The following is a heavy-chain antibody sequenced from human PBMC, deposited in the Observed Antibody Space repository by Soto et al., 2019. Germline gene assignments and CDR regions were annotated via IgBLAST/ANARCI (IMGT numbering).Heavy chain of an antibody. CDR2: ITPGFGSG. D-gene: IGHD1-26*01. Sequence: QVQLGKSGSEVKEPGSSETVSCKTSGGTFSSYTINWVRQAPGQGFEWMGGITPGFGSGNYAQKFQGRVNLSGGGFPKTAYMAPDNPNSAGPGLLYFAGMTWSFQPGKGVGPLGQGNLV. CDR3: AGMTWSFQPGKGVGP. V-gene: IGHV1-69*01. CDR1: GGTFSSYT. J-gene: IGHJ5*01.